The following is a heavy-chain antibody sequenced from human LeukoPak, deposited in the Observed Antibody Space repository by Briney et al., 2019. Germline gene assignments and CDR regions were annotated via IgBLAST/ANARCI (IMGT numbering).Heavy chain of an antibody. V-gene: IGHV4-39*01. D-gene: IGHD6-13*01. CDR2: IYYSGST. J-gene: IGHJ4*02. CDR3: ARTRGTGGITAAGFDY. Sequence: SETLSPTCTVSGGSISSSNYYWGWIRQPPGKGLEWVGNIYYSGSTYYNPSLKSRVAISVDTSKNQFSLKLSSVTAADTAVYYCARTRGTGGITAAGFDYWGQGTLVTVSS. CDR1: GGSISSSNYY.